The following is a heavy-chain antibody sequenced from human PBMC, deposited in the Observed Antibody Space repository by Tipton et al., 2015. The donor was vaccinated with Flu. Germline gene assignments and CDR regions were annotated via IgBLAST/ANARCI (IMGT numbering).Heavy chain of an antibody. CDR3: ASRDYSNYVSDPKSGFDP. CDR1: GDSISSGYY. V-gene: IGHV4-38-2*01. D-gene: IGHD4-11*01. CDR2: INHNGNA. J-gene: IGHJ5*02. Sequence: GLVKPSETLSLTCAVSGDSISSGYYWGWIRQPPGRGLEWIGNINHNGNAYHNPSLKSRVTISVDRSKNRFSLKLSSVTAADTAVYYCASRDYSNYVSDPKSGFDPWGQGILVTVSS.